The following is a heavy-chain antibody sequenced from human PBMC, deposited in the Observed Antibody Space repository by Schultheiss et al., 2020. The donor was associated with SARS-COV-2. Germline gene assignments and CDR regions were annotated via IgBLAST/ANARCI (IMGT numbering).Heavy chain of an antibody. J-gene: IGHJ2*01. D-gene: IGHD3-3*01. V-gene: IGHV1-69*13. CDR2: IIPIFGTA. CDR1: GGTFSSYA. CDR3: ARDRYDFWSGYVSYWYFDL. Sequence: SVKVSCKASGGTFSSYAISWVRQAPGQGLEWMGGIIPIFGTANYAQKFQGRVTITADESTSTAYMELSSLRSEDTAVYYCARDRYDFWSGYVSYWYFDLCCRSTLVTVST.